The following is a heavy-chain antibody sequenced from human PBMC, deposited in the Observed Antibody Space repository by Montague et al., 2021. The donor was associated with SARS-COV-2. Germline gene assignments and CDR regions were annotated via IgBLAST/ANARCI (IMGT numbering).Heavy chain of an antibody. J-gene: IGHJ5*02. Sequence: CTISGDSVSSNNAAWDWIRQSPSRGLEWLGRTYYRSQWYNDYAVSVGSRIAINPDTSKNHFSLQLDSVTPEDTAVYYCARSQHCGSGRCYSLYCFDPWGQGTLVIVSS. D-gene: IGHD2-15*01. V-gene: IGHV6-1*01. CDR3: ARSQHCGSGRCYSLYCFDP. CDR1: GDSVSSNNAA. CDR2: TYYRSQWYN.